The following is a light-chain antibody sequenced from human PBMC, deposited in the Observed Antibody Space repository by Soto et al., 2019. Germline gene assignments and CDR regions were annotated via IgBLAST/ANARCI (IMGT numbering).Light chain of an antibody. Sequence: EIVLTQSPGTLSLSPGQRATLSCRASEGVASNYLAWYQHKPGQSPSILLFGASNRATGIPARFSGSGAGTDFTLTISSLEPEDFAVYYCQQRSNWPITFGQGTRLEIK. V-gene: IGKV3-11*01. CDR2: GAS. CDR3: QQRSNWPIT. CDR1: EGVASNY. J-gene: IGKJ5*01.